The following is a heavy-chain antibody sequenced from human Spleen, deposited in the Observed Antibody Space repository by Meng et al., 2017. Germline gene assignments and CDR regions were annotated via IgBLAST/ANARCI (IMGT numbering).Heavy chain of an antibody. Sequence: ASVKVSCKASGYTFTGYYMHWVRQAPGQGLEWMGRINPNSGGTNYAQKFQGRVTMTRDTSISTAYMELSRLRSEDTAVYYCARVGGSGWYVYYFDYWGQGTLVTVSS. CDR3: ARVGGSGWYVYYFDY. J-gene: IGHJ4*02. D-gene: IGHD6-19*01. CDR2: INPNSGGT. V-gene: IGHV1-2*06. CDR1: GYTFTGYY.